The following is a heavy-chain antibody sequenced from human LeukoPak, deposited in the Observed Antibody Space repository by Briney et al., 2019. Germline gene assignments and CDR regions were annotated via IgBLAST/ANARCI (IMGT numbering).Heavy chain of an antibody. V-gene: IGHV4-39*07. CDR3: ARDRREMATPTGFDY. Sequence: PSETLSLTCTVSGVSISSSSYYWGWIRQPPGKGLEWIGSIYYSGSTYYNPSLKSRVTISVDTSKNQFSLKLSSVTAADTAVYYCARDRREMATPTGFDYWGQGTLVTVSS. J-gene: IGHJ4*02. CDR2: IYYSGST. D-gene: IGHD5-24*01. CDR1: GVSISSSSYY.